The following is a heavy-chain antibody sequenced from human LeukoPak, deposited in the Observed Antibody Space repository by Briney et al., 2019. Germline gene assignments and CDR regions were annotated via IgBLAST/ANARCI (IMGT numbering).Heavy chain of an antibody. Sequence: PGGSLRLSCAASGFTFSDYYMSWIRQAPGKGLEWVSCISSSGSTIYYADSVKGRFTISRDNAKKSLYLQMNSLRAEDTTVYYCARDPHGGYDGVLFDWGQGTLVTVSA. J-gene: IGHJ4*02. V-gene: IGHV3-11*04. CDR3: ARDPHGGYDGVLFD. CDR2: ISSSGSTI. CDR1: GFTFSDYY. D-gene: IGHD5-12*01.